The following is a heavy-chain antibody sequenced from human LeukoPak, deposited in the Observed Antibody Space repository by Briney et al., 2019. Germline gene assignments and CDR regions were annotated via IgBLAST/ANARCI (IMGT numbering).Heavy chain of an antibody. CDR2: INHSGST. Sequence: SETLSLTCAVYGGSFSGYYWSWIRQPPGKGLEWIGEINHSGSTNYNPSLKSRVTISVDTSKNQFSLKLSSVTAADTAVYYCARGVDTAMVCSRGSPTKNHNWFDPWGQGTLVTVSS. D-gene: IGHD5-18*01. CDR1: GGSFSGYY. J-gene: IGHJ5*02. V-gene: IGHV4-34*01. CDR3: ARGVDTAMVCSRGSPTKNHNWFDP.